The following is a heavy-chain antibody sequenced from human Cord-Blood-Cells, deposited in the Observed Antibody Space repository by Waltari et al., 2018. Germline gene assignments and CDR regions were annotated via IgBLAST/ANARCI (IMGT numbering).Heavy chain of an antibody. Sequence: QVQLVESGGGVVQPGRSLRLSCAASGFTFSSYAMHWVRQAPGKGLGWVAVISYEGSNKYYADSVKGRFTISRDNSKNTLYLQMNSLRAEDTAVYYCAGDLRRGFDYWGQGTLVTVSS. CDR1: GFTFSSYA. J-gene: IGHJ4*02. D-gene: IGHD3-16*01. CDR2: ISYEGSNK. CDR3: AGDLRRGFDY. V-gene: IGHV3-30-3*01.